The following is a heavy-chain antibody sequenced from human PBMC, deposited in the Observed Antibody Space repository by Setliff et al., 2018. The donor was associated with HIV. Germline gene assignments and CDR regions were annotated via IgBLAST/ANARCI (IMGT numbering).Heavy chain of an antibody. D-gene: IGHD4-17*01. CDR1: GGSASNSRYY. Sequence: SETLSLTCTVSGGSASNSRYYWAWIRQPPGKGLEYIGSIYYNERTYYSPSLKGRVTISLDTSNNQFSLKVNSVTAADTAIYYCARGGPTVAYGVDVWGQGTTVTVSS. J-gene: IGHJ6*02. V-gene: IGHV4-39*07. CDR3: ARGGPTVAYGVDV. CDR2: IYYNERT.